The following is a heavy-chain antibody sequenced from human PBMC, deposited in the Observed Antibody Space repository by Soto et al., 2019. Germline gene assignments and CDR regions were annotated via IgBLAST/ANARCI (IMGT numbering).Heavy chain of an antibody. CDR1: GLTFSSNW. CDR3: ARHGMDA. V-gene: IGHV3-74*01. J-gene: IGHJ6*02. Sequence: EMQLLESGGGLVQPGGSLRLSCAASGLTFSSNWMHWVRQTPGKGLVWVSHISSDGSSTNYADSVKGRVTISRDNAKNTLYLQMTSLRAEDTAVYYCARHGMDAWGQGTTVTVSS. CDR2: ISSDGSST.